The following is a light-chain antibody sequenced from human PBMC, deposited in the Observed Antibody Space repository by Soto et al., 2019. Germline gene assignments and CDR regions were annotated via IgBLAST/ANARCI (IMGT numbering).Light chain of an antibody. CDR1: QSISSW. Sequence: DIQMTQSPSTLSASVGDRVSLTCRASQSISSWLAWYQQKPGKAPKLLIYKAPTLESGVPTRFSGRGSGTEFTLTISSLQPDDFATYYCQQYNSYLVTFGGGTKVEIK. CDR3: QQYNSYLVT. CDR2: KAP. V-gene: IGKV1-5*03. J-gene: IGKJ4*01.